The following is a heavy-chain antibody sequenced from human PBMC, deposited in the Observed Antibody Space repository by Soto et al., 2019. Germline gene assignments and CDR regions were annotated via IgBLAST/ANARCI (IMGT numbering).Heavy chain of an antibody. D-gene: IGHD2-2*01. J-gene: IGHJ3*02. V-gene: IGHV3-30-3*01. CDR1: GFTFSSYA. CDR3: ARDHPYCSSTSCSDAFDI. CDR2: ISYDGSNK. Sequence: QVQLVESGGGVVQPGRSLRLSCAASGFTFSSYAMHWVRQAPGKGLEWVAVISYDGSNKYYADSVKGRFTISRDNSKNTLYLQMNSLRAEDTAVYYCARDHPYCSSTSCSDAFDIWGPGTMVTVSS.